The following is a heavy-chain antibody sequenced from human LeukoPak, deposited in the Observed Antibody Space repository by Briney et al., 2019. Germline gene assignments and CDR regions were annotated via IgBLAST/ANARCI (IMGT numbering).Heavy chain of an antibody. CDR3: ARRSSSWYYFDY. V-gene: IGHV5-51*01. J-gene: IGHJ4*02. CDR1: GYRFTTDW. D-gene: IGHD6-13*01. Sequence: GESPKISCKGSGYRFTTDWIGWVRQMPGKGLEWMGIIYPDDSDTRYSPSFQGQVTISADKSISTAYLEWSSLKASDTAMYYCARRSSSWYYFDYWGQGTLVTVSS. CDR2: IYPDDSDT.